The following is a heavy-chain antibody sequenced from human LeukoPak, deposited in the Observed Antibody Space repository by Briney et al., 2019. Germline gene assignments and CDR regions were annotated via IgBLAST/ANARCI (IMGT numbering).Heavy chain of an antibody. CDR1: GGTFSSYA. J-gene: IGHJ4*02. CDR2: IIPIFGTA. Sequence: GASVTVSCTASGGTFSSYAISWVRQAPGQGLEWMGGIIPIFGTANYAQKLQGRVTMTTDTSTSTAYMELRSLRSDDTAVYYCARTVRVRGVIITQYYFDYWGQGTLVTVSS. V-gene: IGHV1-69*05. CDR3: ARTVRVRGVIITQYYFDY. D-gene: IGHD3-10*01.